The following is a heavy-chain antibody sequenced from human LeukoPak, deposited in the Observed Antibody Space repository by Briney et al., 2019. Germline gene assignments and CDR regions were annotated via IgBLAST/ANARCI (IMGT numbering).Heavy chain of an antibody. CDR1: GFTFNTYT. J-gene: IGHJ4*02. Sequence: GGSLRLSCAASGFTFNTYTMNWVRQAPGKGLEWVSSISSSSGARHYADSVKGRFTISRDNAKNSLYLQMDSLRAEDTAVYHCVRGDGRDCWGQGTLVTVSS. D-gene: IGHD5-24*01. V-gene: IGHV3-21*01. CDR3: VRGDGRDC. CDR2: ISSSSGAR.